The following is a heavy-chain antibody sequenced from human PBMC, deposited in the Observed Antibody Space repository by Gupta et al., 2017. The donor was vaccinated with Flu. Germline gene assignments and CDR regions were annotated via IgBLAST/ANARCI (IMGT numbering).Heavy chain of an antibody. CDR2: ISSSSSTI. D-gene: IGHD1-7*01. CDR1: GFTFSTYN. CDR3: AAVLTKLRGNYAPIDY. Sequence: EVQLVESGGVLVQPGGSLRLSCAASGFTFSTYNMNWVRQAPGKGLEWVSYISSSSSTIYYADSVKGRFTISRDHAKNSLYLQMNSLRDEDTAVYYCAAVLTKLRGNYAPIDYWGQGTLVTVSS. V-gene: IGHV3-48*02. J-gene: IGHJ4*02.